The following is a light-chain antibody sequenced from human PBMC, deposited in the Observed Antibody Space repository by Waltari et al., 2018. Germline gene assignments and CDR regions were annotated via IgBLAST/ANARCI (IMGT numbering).Light chain of an antibody. CDR2: DVS. CDR1: SSDIGTYNY. J-gene: IGLJ1*01. V-gene: IGLV2-14*03. CDR3: DSKSSSSPHV. Sequence: QSALTQPASVSGSPGQSITVSCTGTSSDIGTYNYVSWYQQHPGKAPKLMIYDVSSRPSGVSNLFSGSKSGNTASLTISGLQAEDEADYYCDSKSSSSPHVFGTGTKVTVL.